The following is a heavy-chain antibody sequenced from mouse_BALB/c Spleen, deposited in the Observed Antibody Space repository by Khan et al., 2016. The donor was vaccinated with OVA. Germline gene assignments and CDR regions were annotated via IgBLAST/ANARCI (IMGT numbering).Heavy chain of an antibody. V-gene: IGHV1S81*02. CDR1: GYTFTSYY. J-gene: IGHJ3*01. D-gene: IGHD2-2*01. CDR3: TRSGYGSFAY. CDR2: INPSNGGT. Sequence: QVQLQQSGAELVKPGASVKLSCKASGYTFTSYYMYWVKQRPGQGLEWIGEINPSNGGTNFNEKFKSKATLTVDKSSSTSYMQLSSLTSEDSEVYYCTRSGYGSFAYWGQGTLVTVSA.